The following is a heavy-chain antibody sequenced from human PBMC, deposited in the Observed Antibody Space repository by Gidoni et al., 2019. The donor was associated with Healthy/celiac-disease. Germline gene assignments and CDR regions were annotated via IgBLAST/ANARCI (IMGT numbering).Heavy chain of an antibody. CDR1: GFTVSSNY. J-gene: IGHJ6*02. CDR3: ARGDYYYGMDA. CDR2: IYSGGST. Sequence: EVQRVESGGDLIQPGGSLRLSGAAYGFTVSSNYMSWVRQAQGKGLEWVSVIYSGGSTSYAASVKGRFTISRDNSKNTLYLQMNSLRAEDTAVYYCARGDYYYGMDAWGQGTTVTVSS. V-gene: IGHV3-53*01.